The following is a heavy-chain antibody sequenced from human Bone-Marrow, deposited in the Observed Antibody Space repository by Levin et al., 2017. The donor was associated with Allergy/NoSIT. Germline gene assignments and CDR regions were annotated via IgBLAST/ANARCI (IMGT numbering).Heavy chain of an antibody. D-gene: IGHD3/OR15-3a*01. CDR2: ISGSDDST. J-gene: IGHJ3*02. CDR1: GFVFSSSA. Sequence: GESLKISCAASGFVFSSSAMSWVRQAPGKGLEWVSSISGSDDSTYYTDSMKGRLTISRDNSKNTIYLQMNNLRADDTAVYYCAKVRRGLDAFDIWGQGTMVTVSS. CDR3: AKVRRGLDAFDI. V-gene: IGHV3-23*01.